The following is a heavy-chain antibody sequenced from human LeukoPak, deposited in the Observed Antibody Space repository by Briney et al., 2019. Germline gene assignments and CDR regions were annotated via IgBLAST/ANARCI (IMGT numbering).Heavy chain of an antibody. Sequence: GGSLRLSCAASGFTFSTYWMSWVRQAPGKGLEWVAHINQDGSEKYYVDSVKGRFTISRDNAKDSLQLQMNSLRAEDTAVYYCARDHNYYYYFMDVWGTGITVTVSS. CDR2: INQDGSEK. J-gene: IGHJ6*03. CDR1: GFTFSTYW. CDR3: ARDHNYYYYFMDV. V-gene: IGHV3-7*01.